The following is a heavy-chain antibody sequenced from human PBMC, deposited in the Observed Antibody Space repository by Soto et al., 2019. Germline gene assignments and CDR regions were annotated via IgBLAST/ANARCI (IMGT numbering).Heavy chain of an antibody. J-gene: IGHJ5*02. CDR2: ISSSSSTI. V-gene: IGHV3-48*02. D-gene: IGHD5-18*01. Sequence: EVQLVESGGGLVQPGGSLRLSCAASGFTFSSYSMNWVRQAPGKGLEWVSYISSSSSTIYYADSVKGRFTISRDNAKNSLYLQMNSLRDEDTAVYYCASDDSYDRYNWFDPWGQGTLVTVSS. CDR1: GFTFSSYS. CDR3: ASDDSYDRYNWFDP.